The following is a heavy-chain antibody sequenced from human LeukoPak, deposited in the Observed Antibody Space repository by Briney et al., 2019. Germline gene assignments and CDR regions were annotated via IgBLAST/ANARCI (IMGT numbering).Heavy chain of an antibody. CDR2: ISSTGSNK. D-gene: IGHD3-10*01. V-gene: IGHV3-11*01. CDR1: GFALSDHY. Sequence: GGSLRLSCVGSGFALSDHYMSWIRRAPGKGLEWLSYISSTGSNKYYADSVKGRFTISRDNANNSVCLQLNSLRVEDSAVYYCARDDVYGSGRADLWGQGTLVSVSS. CDR3: ARDDVYGSGRADL. J-gene: IGHJ5*02.